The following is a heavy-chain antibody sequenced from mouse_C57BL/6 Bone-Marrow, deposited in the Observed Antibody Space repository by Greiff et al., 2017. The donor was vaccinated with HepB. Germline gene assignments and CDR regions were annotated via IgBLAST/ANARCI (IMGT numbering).Heavy chain of an antibody. V-gene: IGHV1-82*01. CDR2: IYPGDGDT. CDR1: GYAFSSSW. Sequence: VQLQQSGPELVKPGASVKLSCKASGYAFSSSWMNWVKQRPGKGLEWIGRIYPGDGDTNYNGKFKGKATLTADKSSSTTYMQLSSLTSEDSSVYYSAREDDPCDYWGQGTTLTVTA. CDR3: AREDDPCDY. J-gene: IGHJ2*01. D-gene: IGHD2-3*01.